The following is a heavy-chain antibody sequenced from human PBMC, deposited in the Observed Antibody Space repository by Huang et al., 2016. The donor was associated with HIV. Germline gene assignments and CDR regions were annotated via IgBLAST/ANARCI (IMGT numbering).Heavy chain of an antibody. CDR2: IYYSGDS. CDR3: ARGQSGPSQWLASLGNYYYYMDV. V-gene: IGHV4-39*01. D-gene: IGHD6-19*01. Sequence: QLQLQESGPGPVKPSATLSLTCSVSGGSLSGSRYCWGWLRPPPGKGLEWIGSIYYSGDSHYVPSLKSRVTISVDTSKNQFSLKLSSVTAADTAVYYCARGQSGPSQWLASLGNYYYYMDVWGKGTTVTVSS. CDR1: GGSLSGSRYC. J-gene: IGHJ6*03.